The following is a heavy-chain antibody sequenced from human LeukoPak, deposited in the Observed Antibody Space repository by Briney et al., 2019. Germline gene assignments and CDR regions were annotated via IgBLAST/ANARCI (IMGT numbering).Heavy chain of an antibody. CDR2: ISGSGDST. Sequence: GSLRLSCAASGFTFSSYAMSWVRQAPGKGLEWVSFISGSGDSTYYADSVKGRFTISRDNSKNTLYLQMNSLRGEDTAVYYCAKEGSYSGSRFDYWGQGTLVTVSS. CDR1: GFTFSSYA. CDR3: AKEGSYSGSRFDY. V-gene: IGHV3-23*01. D-gene: IGHD1-26*01. J-gene: IGHJ4*02.